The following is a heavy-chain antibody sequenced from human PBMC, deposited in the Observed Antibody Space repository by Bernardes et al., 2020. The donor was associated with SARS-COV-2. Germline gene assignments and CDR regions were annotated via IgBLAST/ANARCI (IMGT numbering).Heavy chain of an antibody. Sequence: SETLSLTCSVSGGSIRNSYWTWIRQPPGPGLAWIGYLYDNGNSKYNPSLKSRVTISVDTSKNQLSLKVTSVTAADTAVYCCARGAENSLEDWGQGTLVNVSS. CDR1: GGSIRNSY. D-gene: IGHD2-15*01. V-gene: IGHV4-59*01. CDR2: LYDNGNS. J-gene: IGHJ4*02. CDR3: ARGAENSLED.